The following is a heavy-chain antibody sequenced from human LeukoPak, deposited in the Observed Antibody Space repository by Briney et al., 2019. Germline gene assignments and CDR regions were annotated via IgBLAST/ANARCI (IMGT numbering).Heavy chain of an antibody. CDR2: ISYSGST. D-gene: IGHD6-13*01. CDR1: GGSINGYY. Sequence: SETLSLTCTVSGGSINGYYWSWIRQPQGKGLEWIDYISYSGSTNYNPSLKSRVTMSVDTSKNQFSLRLSSVTAADTAVYYCARHGSSYSFDCWGQGTLVTVSS. V-gene: IGHV4-59*08. J-gene: IGHJ4*02. CDR3: ARHGSSYSFDC.